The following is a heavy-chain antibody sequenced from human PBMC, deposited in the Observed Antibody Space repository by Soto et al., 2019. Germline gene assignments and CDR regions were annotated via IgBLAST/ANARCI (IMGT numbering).Heavy chain of an antibody. Sequence: PGGSLRLSCAASGFSLSKYGMHWVRQAPGKGLEWVAFVSSDGNNKYYGDSVKGRFTISRDNSKNMVFLQVDSLRVDDTAVYYCAKDRVIQLLPIWPDPWGQGTLVTVSS. CDR1: GFSLSKYG. J-gene: IGHJ5*02. D-gene: IGHD2-2*01. V-gene: IGHV3-30*18. CDR2: VSSDGNNK. CDR3: AKDRVIQLLPIWPDP.